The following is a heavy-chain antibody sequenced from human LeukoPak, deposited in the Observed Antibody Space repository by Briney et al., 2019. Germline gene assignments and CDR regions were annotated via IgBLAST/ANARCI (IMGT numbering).Heavy chain of an antibody. D-gene: IGHD3-10*01. CDR3: ASMVRGVHFDP. V-gene: IGHV4-34*01. Sequence: PSETLSLTCAVYGGSFSGYYWSWIRQPPGKGLEWIGEINHSGTTTCNPSLKSRVTISVDTSKNQFSLKLSSVTAADTAVYYCASMVRGVHFDPWGQGTLVTVFS. CDR1: GGSFSGYY. J-gene: IGHJ5*02. CDR2: INHSGTT.